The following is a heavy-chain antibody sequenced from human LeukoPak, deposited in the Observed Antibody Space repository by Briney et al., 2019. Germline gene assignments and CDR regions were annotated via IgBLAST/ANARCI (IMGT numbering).Heavy chain of an antibody. CDR3: ARGRRIAAAGLYYFDY. CDR2: ISSSSSYI. V-gene: IGHV3-21*01. CDR1: GFTFSSYS. D-gene: IGHD6-13*01. J-gene: IGHJ4*02. Sequence: GGSLRLSCAASGFTFSSYSMNWVGQAPGKGLEWVSSISSSSSYIYYADSVKGRFTISRDNAKNSLYLQMNSLRAEDTAVYYCARGRRIAAAGLYYFDYWGQGTLVTVSS.